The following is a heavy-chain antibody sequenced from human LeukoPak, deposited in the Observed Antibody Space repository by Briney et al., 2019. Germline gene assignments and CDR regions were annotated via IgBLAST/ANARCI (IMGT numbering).Heavy chain of an antibody. J-gene: IGHJ6*02. CDR1: GGSISSGGYY. Sequence: PSETLSLTCTVSGGSISSGGYYWSWIRQHPGKGLEWIGYIYYSGSTNYNPSLKSRVTISVDTSKNQFSLQLNSVTPEDTAVYYCARQKSVGGDSGYYGMDVWGQGTTVIVSS. CDR3: ARQKSVGGDSGYYGMDV. D-gene: IGHD2-21*02. V-gene: IGHV4-61*08. CDR2: IYYSGST.